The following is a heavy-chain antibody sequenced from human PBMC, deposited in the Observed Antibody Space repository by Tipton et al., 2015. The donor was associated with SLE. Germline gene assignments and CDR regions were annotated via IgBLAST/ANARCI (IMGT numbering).Heavy chain of an antibody. CDR3: AKNRGAAPWYPFDY. J-gene: IGHJ4*02. D-gene: IGHD6-13*01. Sequence: VQLVQSGGGLVQPGGSLRLSCATSGFSVSTNHMSWVRQAPGKGLEWVSTIYSGGPTFYADSVKGRFTISRANSKNTLFLQMNSLRAEDTAIYYCAKNRGAAPWYPFDYWGQGTLVTVSS. V-gene: IGHV3-53*01. CDR1: GFSVSTNH. CDR2: IYSGGPT.